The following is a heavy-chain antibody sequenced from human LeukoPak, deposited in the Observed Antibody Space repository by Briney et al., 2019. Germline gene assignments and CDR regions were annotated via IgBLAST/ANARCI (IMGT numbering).Heavy chain of an antibody. V-gene: IGHV3-30*02. CDR2: IRYDGSDK. J-gene: IGHJ4*02. CDR3: ARGRYDSSGSYSLFDY. D-gene: IGHD3-22*01. Sequence: PGGSLRLSCAASGFTFSDYYMSWIRQAPGKGLEWVAFIRYDGSDKYYADSVKGRFTISRDNAKNSLYLQMNSLRAEDTAVYYCARGRYDSSGSYSLFDYWGQGTLVTVSS. CDR1: GFTFSDYY.